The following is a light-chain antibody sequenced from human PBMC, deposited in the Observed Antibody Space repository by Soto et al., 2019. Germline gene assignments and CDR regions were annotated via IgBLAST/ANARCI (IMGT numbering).Light chain of an antibody. Sequence: QSVLTQPASVAGSPGQSITIACTGRSGDVGAYNFVSWHQQHPGKAPKLMIYNVYDRPSGISYRFSGSKSGNTASLTISGLQGEDEADYYCSAYTVSRTYVFGTGTKVTVL. CDR2: NVY. V-gene: IGLV2-14*03. J-gene: IGLJ1*01. CDR3: SAYTVSRTYV. CDR1: SGDVGAYNF.